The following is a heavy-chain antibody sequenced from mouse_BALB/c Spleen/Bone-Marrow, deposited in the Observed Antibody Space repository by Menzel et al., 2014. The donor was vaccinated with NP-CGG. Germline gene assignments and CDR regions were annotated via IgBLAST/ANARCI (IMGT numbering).Heavy chain of an antibody. CDR3: ARRNYGSSYWYFDV. D-gene: IGHD1-1*01. J-gene: IGHJ1*01. Sequence: VQLQQSGPELVKPGASVKIPCKASGYSFTGYYMHWVKQSHVKSLEWIGRINPYNGATSYNQNFKDKASLTVDKPSSTAYMELHSLTSEDSAVYYCARRNYGSSYWYFDVWGAGTTVTVSS. V-gene: IGHV1-18*01. CDR2: INPYNGAT. CDR1: GYSFTGYY.